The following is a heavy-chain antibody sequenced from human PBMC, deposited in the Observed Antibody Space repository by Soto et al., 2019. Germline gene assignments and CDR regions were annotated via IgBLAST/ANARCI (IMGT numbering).Heavy chain of an antibody. J-gene: IGHJ6*02. CDR3: ARPLVAPVAGPYYYGMDV. CDR2: IWYDGHTK. D-gene: IGHD6-19*01. V-gene: IGHV3-33*01. CDR1: GFTFNSYG. Sequence: GGSLRLSCTASGFTFNSYGFNWVRQAPGKGLEWVAVIWYDGHTKYYADSVKGRFTIPRDNLRSTAYLQMNSLTAEDTAVYYCARPLVAPVAGPYYYGMDVWGQGTTVTVSS.